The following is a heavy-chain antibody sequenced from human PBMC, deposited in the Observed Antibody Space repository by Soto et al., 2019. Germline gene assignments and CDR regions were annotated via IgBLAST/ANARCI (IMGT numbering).Heavy chain of an antibody. V-gene: IGHV3-7*01. D-gene: IGHD2-8*01. CDR2: IKQDGGDK. CDR3: ARECCDDTKGLFGY. Sequence: EVQLVESGGGLAQPGVSLRLSCAASGFTFGTFWMHWVRQAPGKGLEWVASIKQDGGDKYHVDSVKGRFTISRDNAQKSIYLQMNSLRVEDTAVYDCARECCDDTKGLFGYWGQGTLVTVSS. CDR1: GFTFGTFW. J-gene: IGHJ4*02.